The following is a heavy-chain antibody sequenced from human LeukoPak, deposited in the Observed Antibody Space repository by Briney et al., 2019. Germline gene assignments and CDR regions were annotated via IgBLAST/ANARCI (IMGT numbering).Heavy chain of an antibody. CDR1: GFTFRNYW. V-gene: IGHV3-7*03. J-gene: IGHJ4*02. Sequence: PGGSLRLSCAASGFTFRNYWMSWVHQVPGTGLEWVANIKQDGSDRNYVTSVRGRFTISRDNAESSLYLQMNSLRAEDTAVYYCVRNLAVAGTCFDSWGQGTLVTVSS. D-gene: IGHD6-19*01. CDR3: VRNLAVAGTCFDS. CDR2: IKQDGSDR.